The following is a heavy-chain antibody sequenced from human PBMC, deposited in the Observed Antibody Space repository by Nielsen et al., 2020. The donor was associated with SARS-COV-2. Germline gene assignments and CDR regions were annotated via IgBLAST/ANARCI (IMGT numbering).Heavy chain of an antibody. D-gene: IGHD4-11*01. CDR3: AASSVTTFWEGDGMDV. Sequence: GGSLRLSCAASGFTFSSYGMHWVRQAPGKGLEWVAVISYDGSNKYYADSVKGRFTISRDNSKNTLYLQMNSLRAEDTAVYYCAASSVTTFWEGDGMDVWGQGTTVTASS. CDR2: ISYDGSNK. V-gene: IGHV3-30*03. J-gene: IGHJ6*02. CDR1: GFTFSSYG.